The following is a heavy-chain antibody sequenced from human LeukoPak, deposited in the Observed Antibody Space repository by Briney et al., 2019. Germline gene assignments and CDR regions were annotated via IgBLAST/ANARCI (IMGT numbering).Heavy chain of an antibody. D-gene: IGHD3-10*01. CDR1: GFTFSSYG. CDR3: ARGSLVHYYGSGSYRIRAGFDY. J-gene: IGHJ4*02. V-gene: IGHV3-23*01. Sequence: GGSLRLSCAASGFTFSSYGMSWVRQAPGKGLQWVSVIIGSGSSTYYADSVKGRFTISRDNSKNTLYLQMNSLRAEDTAVYYCARGSLVHYYGSGSYRIRAGFDYWGQGTLVTVSS. CDR2: IIGSGSST.